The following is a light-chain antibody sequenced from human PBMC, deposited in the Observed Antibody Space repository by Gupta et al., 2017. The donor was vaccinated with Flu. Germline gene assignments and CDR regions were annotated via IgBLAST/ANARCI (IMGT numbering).Light chain of an antibody. J-gene: IGLJ3*02. V-gene: IGLV2-14*01. Sequence: QSALTQPASVSGSPGQSIPIPCTGSSNDVGLYDYVSWYQQYPGKVPKLMIYEVTHRPSGISSRFSASKSGNTASLTISGLQSEDEAYYYCTSFKTSTTFVFGGGTKLTVL. CDR2: EVT. CDR3: TSFKTSTTFV. CDR1: SNDVGLYDY.